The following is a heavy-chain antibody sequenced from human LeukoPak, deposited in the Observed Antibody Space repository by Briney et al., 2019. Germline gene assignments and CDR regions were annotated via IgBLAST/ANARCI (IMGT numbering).Heavy chain of an antibody. J-gene: IGHJ2*01. CDR2: ISSSGVP. CDR3: ARAVSNYYFWYFDL. D-gene: IGHD4-11*01. CDR1: GFTFSSYS. V-gene: IGHV3-48*01. Sequence: AGGSLRLSCAASGFTFSSYSMNWVRQAPGKGLEWVSYISSSGVPYYAGSVRGRFTISRDNAKSSLYLQMNSLRAEDTAVYYCARAVSNYYFWYFDLWGRGTLVTVSS.